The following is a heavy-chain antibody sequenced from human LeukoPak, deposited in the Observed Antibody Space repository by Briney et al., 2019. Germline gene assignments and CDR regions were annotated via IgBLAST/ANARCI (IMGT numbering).Heavy chain of an antibody. D-gene: IGHD3-22*01. CDR1: GGTFNSYA. Sequence: GASVKVSCKASGGTFNSYAINWVRQAPGQGLEWMGWIIPMSGRTDYAQKFQGRVTITADKSTSTAYMDLSSLRSEDTAVYYCARPRGDFYDSSAYYRGADFEYWGQGTLVTVSS. J-gene: IGHJ4*02. CDR2: IIPMSGRT. V-gene: IGHV1-69*06. CDR3: ARPRGDFYDSSAYYRGADFEY.